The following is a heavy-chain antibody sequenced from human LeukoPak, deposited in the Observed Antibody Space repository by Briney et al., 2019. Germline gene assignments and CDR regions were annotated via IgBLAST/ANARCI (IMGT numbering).Heavy chain of an antibody. CDR2: ISSSSSTI. CDR3: AKVVAATRYY. Sequence: GGSLRLSCAASGFTFSVYEMNWVRQAPGKGLEWVSYISSSSSTIYYADSVKGRFTISRDNAKNSLYLQMNSLRAEDTAVYYCAKVVAATRYYWGQGTLVTVSS. V-gene: IGHV3-48*03. CDR1: GFTFSVYE. J-gene: IGHJ4*02. D-gene: IGHD2-15*01.